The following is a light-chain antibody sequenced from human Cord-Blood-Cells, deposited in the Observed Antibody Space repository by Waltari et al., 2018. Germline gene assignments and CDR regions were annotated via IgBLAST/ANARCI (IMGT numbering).Light chain of an antibody. CDR1: QSISNY. Sequence: DIQMTQPPSSLSASVADRVTITCRASQSISNYSNWYQQKPGTAPKLLIYAASSLQSGVPSRFSGSGSGTDFTLTISSLQPEDFATYYCQQSYSTPYMYTFGQGTKLEIK. CDR3: QQSYSTPYMYT. J-gene: IGKJ2*01. CDR2: AAS. V-gene: IGKV1-39*01.